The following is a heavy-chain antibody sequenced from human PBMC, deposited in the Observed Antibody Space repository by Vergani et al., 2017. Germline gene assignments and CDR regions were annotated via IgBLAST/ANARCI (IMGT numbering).Heavy chain of an antibody. CDR2: RKRDVTET. J-gene: IGHJ1*01. D-gene: IGHD2-15*01. CDR1: GFTFGDYY. CDR3: ARISGGSAPYLHY. V-gene: IGHV3-7*01. Sequence: EVHLEESGGGLVQPGGSLRLSCAASGFTFGDYYMAWIRLAPGKGLDWVASRKRDVTETFYVDSVKGRFTISRDNAKTTLYLQMNSLRDEDRGVYYCARISGGSAPYLHYWGQGTLVTVAS.